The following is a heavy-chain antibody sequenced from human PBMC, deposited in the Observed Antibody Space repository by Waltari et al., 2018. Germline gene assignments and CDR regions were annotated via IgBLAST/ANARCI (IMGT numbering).Heavy chain of an antibody. CDR3: ARGGYDSSGYYLDY. D-gene: IGHD3-22*01. CDR1: GGSFSGYY. CDR2: INHSGST. Sequence: QVQLQQWGAGLLKPSETLSLTCAVYGGSFSGYYWSWIRQPPGKGLEWIGEINHSGSTNYNPSLKSRVTISVDTSKNQFSLKLSSVTAADTAVYYCARGGYDSSGYYLDYWGQGTLVTVSS. V-gene: IGHV4-34*01. J-gene: IGHJ4*02.